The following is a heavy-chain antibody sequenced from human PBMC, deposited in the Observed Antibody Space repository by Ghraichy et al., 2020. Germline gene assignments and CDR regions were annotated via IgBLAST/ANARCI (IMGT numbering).Heavy chain of an antibody. CDR3: TRGRYCSKANCPPDV. Sequence: GESLRLSCTTSGFPFADYSMNWFRQAPGKGLEWVGFIRSNAYTGTKKYAASVKGRFTISRDDSKSIVYLQMNSLRTEDTAVYFCTRGRYCSKANCPPDVWGQGTTVTVSS. D-gene: IGHD2-2*01. CDR1: GFPFADYS. CDR2: IRSNAYTGTK. V-gene: IGHV3-49*03. J-gene: IGHJ6*02.